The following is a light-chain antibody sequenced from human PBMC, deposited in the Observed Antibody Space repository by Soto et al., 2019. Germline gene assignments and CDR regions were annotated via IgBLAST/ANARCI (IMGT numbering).Light chain of an antibody. CDR1: QDISKF. CDR2: DAS. CDR3: QQCHATPLT. Sequence: DIQMTQSPSSLSASIGDRVSFTCQASQDISKFLNWYQHKPGQAPSLLIYDASKSHFGVPSRFSGSGYGTNFTLIISVLQPEDFAIYYCQQCHATPLTFGQGTRLEIK. J-gene: IGKJ5*01. V-gene: IGKV1-39*01.